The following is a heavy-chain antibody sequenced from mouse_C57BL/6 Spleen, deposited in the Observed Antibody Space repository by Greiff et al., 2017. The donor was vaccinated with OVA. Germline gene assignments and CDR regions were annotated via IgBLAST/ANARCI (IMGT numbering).Heavy chain of an antibody. CDR2: IYPRSGNT. CDR3: ARYGLYAMDY. CDR1: GYTFTSYG. J-gene: IGHJ4*01. D-gene: IGHD1-1*02. Sequence: VQLVESGAELARPGASVKLSCKASGYTFTSYGISWVKQRTGQGLEWIGEIYPRSGNTYYNEKFKGKATLTADKSSSTAYMELRSLTSEDSAVYFCARYGLYAMDYWGQGTSVTVSS. V-gene: IGHV1-81*01.